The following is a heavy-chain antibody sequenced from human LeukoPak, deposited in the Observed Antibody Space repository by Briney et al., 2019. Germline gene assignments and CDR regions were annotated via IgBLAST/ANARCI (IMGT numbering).Heavy chain of an antibody. V-gene: IGHV3-23*01. CDR2: ISGSGGGT. CDR1: GFTVSTYD. CDR3: AKERATTTTFDS. Sequence: GGSLRLSCAASGFTVSTYDMSWVRQAPGKGLEWVSLISGSGGGTYYANSVKGRFTISRDNSKNTLYLQMDSLRTEDTAVYYCAKERATTTTFDSGAQRTVITVSS. D-gene: IGHD1-26*01. J-gene: IGHJ4*02.